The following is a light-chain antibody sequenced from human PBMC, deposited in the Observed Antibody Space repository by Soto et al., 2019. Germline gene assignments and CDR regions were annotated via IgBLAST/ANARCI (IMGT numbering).Light chain of an antibody. Sequence: DIQMTQSPSSLSASVGDRVTITCRANQSISSYLNWYQQKLGKAPKLLIYAPSRLQTGVPSRFSGSGSGTDFTLTITSLQPEDFATYYCQQSYRTPLTFGGGTKVDIK. CDR3: QQSYRTPLT. CDR2: APS. J-gene: IGKJ4*01. CDR1: QSISSY. V-gene: IGKV1-39*01.